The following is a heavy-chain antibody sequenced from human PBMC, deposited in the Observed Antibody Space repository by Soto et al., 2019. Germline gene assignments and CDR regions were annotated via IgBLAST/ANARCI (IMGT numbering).Heavy chain of an antibody. V-gene: IGHV1-18*01. Sequence: GASVKVSCKASGYTFTSYGISWVRQAPGQGLEWMGWISPYNGNTNYAQKFQGRVTMTTDTSTSTAYMELRCLRSEDTGVYYCARLNTMVRGVTIEFGMDVWGQGTTVTVSS. CDR2: ISPYNGNT. J-gene: IGHJ6*02. D-gene: IGHD3-10*01. CDR1: GYTFTSYG. CDR3: ARLNTMVRGVTIEFGMDV.